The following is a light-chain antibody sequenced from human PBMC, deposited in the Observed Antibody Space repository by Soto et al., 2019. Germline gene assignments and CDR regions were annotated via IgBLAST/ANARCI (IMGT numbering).Light chain of an antibody. Sequence: IQMTPSPSSVSAPVGDRVILPFRASQRISSWLAWYHQRPGKAPKLLIYATSTLETGVPSRFSGSGSGRDFTLTISSLQPDDFATYYCHQYEGWWTFGQGTKVDIK. CDR3: HQYEGWWT. J-gene: IGKJ1*01. CDR1: QRISSW. V-gene: IGKV1-5*01. CDR2: ATS.